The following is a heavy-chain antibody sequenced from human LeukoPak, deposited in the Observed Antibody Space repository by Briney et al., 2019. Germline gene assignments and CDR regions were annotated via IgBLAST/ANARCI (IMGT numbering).Heavy chain of an antibody. CDR3: ATTYCSSTSCYPRPFDY. D-gene: IGHD2-2*01. Sequence: ASVKVSCKVSGYTLTELSMHWVRQAPGKGLEWMGGFDPKDGETIYAQKFQGRVTMTEDTSTDTAYMELSSLRSEDTAVYYCATTYCSSTSCYPRPFDYWGQGTLVTVSS. CDR1: GYTLTELS. V-gene: IGHV1-24*01. CDR2: FDPKDGET. J-gene: IGHJ4*02.